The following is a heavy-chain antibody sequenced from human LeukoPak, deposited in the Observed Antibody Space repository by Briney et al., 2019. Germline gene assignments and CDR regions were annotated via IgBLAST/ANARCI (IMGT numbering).Heavy chain of an antibody. CDR1: GGSFSGYY. D-gene: IGHD3-16*02. CDR3: ARPTAYYDYVWGSYRYSNWFDP. CDR2: INHSGST. Sequence: PSETLSLTCAVYGGSFSGYYWSWIRQPPGKGLEWIGEINHSGSTNYNPSLKSRVTISVDTSKNQFSLKLSSVTAADTAVYYCARPTAYYDYVWGSYRYSNWFDPWGQGTLVTVSS. V-gene: IGHV4-34*01. J-gene: IGHJ5*02.